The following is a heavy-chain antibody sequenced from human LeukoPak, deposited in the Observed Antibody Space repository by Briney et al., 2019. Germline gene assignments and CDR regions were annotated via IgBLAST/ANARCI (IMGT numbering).Heavy chain of an antibody. CDR3: ARDLYGSGPEDY. V-gene: IGHV1-2*02. CDR1: EYTFTGYY. J-gene: IGHJ4*02. D-gene: IGHD3-10*01. Sequence: ASVKVSCKASEYTFTGYYIHWVRQAPGQGLEWMGWIDPNTGDSNYVQKFQGRVTMTRDTSISTAYMELSRLRSDDTAFYYCARDLYGSGPEDYWGQGTLVTVSS. CDR2: IDPNTGDS.